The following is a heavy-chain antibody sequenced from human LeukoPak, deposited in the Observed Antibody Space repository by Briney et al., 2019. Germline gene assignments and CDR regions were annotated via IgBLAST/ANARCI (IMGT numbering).Heavy chain of an antibody. Sequence: GWMNPKSGNTAYAQKFQGRVTMTRNTSITTAYMELNSLRSEDTAVYYCARRNYGSPRWFDPWGQGTLVTVSS. D-gene: IGHD5-24*01. V-gene: IGHV1-8*01. J-gene: IGHJ5*02. CDR3: ARRNYGSPRWFDP. CDR2: MNPKSGNT.